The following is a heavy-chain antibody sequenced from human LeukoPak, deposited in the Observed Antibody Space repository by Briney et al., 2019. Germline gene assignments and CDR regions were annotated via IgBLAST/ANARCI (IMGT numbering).Heavy chain of an antibody. CDR1: GFTFSSYW. CDR2: IKQDGSEK. CDR3: ARGYYYGSGVFGY. J-gene: IGHJ4*02. Sequence: TGGSLRLSCAASGFTFSSYWMSWVRQAPGKGLEWVANIKQDGSEKYYVDSVKGRFTISRDNAKNSLYLQMNSLRAEDTALYFCARGYYYGSGVFGYWGPGTLVTVS. D-gene: IGHD3-10*01. V-gene: IGHV3-7*01.